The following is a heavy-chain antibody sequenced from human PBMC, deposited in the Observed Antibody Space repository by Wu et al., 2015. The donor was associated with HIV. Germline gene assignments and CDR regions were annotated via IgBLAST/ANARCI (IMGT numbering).Heavy chain of an antibody. J-gene: IGHJ6*02. CDR2: ISAYNGNT. D-gene: IGHD5-12*01. Sequence: QVQLVQSGAEVKKPGASVKVSCKASGYTFTSYGISWVRQAPGQGLEWMGWISAYNGNTNYAQKLQGRVTMTTDTSTSTAYMELRSLRSDDTAVYYCARDGWTGNVARTLGYYYYYGMDVWGPRDRRSPSP. V-gene: IGHV1-18*01. CDR3: ARDGWTGNVARTLGYYYYYGMDV. CDR1: GYTFTSYG.